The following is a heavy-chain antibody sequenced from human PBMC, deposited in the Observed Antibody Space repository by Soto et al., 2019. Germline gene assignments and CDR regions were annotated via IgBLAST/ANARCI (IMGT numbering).Heavy chain of an antibody. V-gene: IGHV4-39*02. CDR2: IYYSGST. D-gene: IGHD1-26*01. CDR3: VRDDIGLGIAY. CDR1: GGSISSSSYY. J-gene: IGHJ4*02. Sequence: PSETLSLTCTVSGGSISSSSYYWGWIRQPPGKGLEWIGSIYYSGSTYYNPSLKSRVTISVDTSKNQFSLKLSSVTAADTAVYYCVRDDIGLGIAYWGLGTLVTVSS.